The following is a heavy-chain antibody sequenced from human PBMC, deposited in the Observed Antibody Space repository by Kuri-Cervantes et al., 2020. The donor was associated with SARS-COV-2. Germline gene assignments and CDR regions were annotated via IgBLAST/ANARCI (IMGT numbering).Heavy chain of an antibody. CDR1: GGSISSGSYY. Sequence: SETLSLTCTVSGGSISSGSYYWSWIRQPAGKGLEWIGYIYYSGSTNYNPSLKSRVTISVDTSKNQFSLKLSSVTAADTAVYYCARGPGCGPSFGVVIIRGCYFDYWGQGTLVTVSS. CDR2: IYYSGST. D-gene: IGHD3-3*01. CDR3: ARGPGCGPSFGVVIIRGCYFDY. V-gene: IGHV4-61*10. J-gene: IGHJ4*02.